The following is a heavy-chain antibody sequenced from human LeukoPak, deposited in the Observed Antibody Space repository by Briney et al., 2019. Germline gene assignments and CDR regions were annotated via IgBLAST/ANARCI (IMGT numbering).Heavy chain of an antibody. V-gene: IGHV3-21*01. CDR2: ISSSSLYI. CDR1: GFTFSSYS. CDR3: ARVSESEWYFDL. J-gene: IGHJ2*01. Sequence: GGSLRLSCAASGFTFSSYSMNWVRQAPGKGLEWVSSISSSSLYIYYADSVKGRFTLSRDNAKNSLYLQMNSLRAEDTAIYYCARVSESEWYFDLWGRGTLVTVSS. D-gene: IGHD1-14*01.